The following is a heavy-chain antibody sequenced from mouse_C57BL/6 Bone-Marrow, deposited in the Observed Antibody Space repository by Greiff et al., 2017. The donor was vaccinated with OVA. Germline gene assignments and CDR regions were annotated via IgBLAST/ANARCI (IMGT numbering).Heavy chain of an antibody. J-gene: IGHJ2*01. CDR1: GFTFSSYT. V-gene: IGHV5-9*01. Sequence: EVHLVESGGGLVKPGGSLKLSCAASGFTFSSYTMSWVRQTPEKRLEWVATISGGGGNTYYPDSVKGRFTISRDNAKNTLYLQMSSLRSEDTALYYCARQEVADYWGQGTTLTVSS. CDR2: ISGGGGNT. D-gene: IGHD1-1*01. CDR3: ARQEVADY.